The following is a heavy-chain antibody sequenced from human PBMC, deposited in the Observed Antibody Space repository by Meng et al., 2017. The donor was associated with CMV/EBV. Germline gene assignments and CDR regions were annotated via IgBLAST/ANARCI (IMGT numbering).Heavy chain of an antibody. D-gene: IGHD6-13*01. J-gene: IGHJ6*02. CDR2: IIPIFGTA. V-gene: IGHV1-69*05. CDR1: GGTFSSYA. Sequence: SVKVSCKASGGTFSSYAISWVRQAPGQGLEWMGGIIPIFGTANYAQKFQGRVTITTDESTSTAYMEPSSLRSEDTAVYYCARDSVPRHYSSSWYGYYGMDVWGQGTTVTVSS. CDR3: ARDSVPRHYSSSWYGYYGMDV.